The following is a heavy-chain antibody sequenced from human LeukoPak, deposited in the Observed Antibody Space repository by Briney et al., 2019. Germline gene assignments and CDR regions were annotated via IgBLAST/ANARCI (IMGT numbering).Heavy chain of an antibody. CDR1: GFTFSDYY. CDR3: AREDTAMVYNWFDP. CDR2: ISSSGSTI. J-gene: IGHJ5*02. D-gene: IGHD5-18*01. V-gene: IGHV3-11*04. Sequence: GGSLRLSCAASGFTFSDYYMSWIRQAPGKGLEWVSYISSSGSTIYYADSVKGRFTISRDNAKNPLYLQMNSLRAEDTAVYYCAREDTAMVYNWFDPWGQGTLVTVSS.